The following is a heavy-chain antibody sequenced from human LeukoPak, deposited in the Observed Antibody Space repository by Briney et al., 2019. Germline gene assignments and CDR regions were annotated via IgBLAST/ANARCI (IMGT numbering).Heavy chain of an antibody. CDR1: GYTFTSYD. CDR3: ARGKTTVFKYDAFDI. V-gene: IGHV1-8*01. Sequence: RASVKVSCKASGYTFTSYDINLVREANGQGLEWMGWMIPNSGNTGYAQKFQGRVTMTRNTSISTAYMELSSLRSEDTTVYYCARGKTTVFKYDAFDIWGEGTMVTVSS. CDR2: MIPNSGNT. D-gene: IGHD4-17*01. J-gene: IGHJ3*02.